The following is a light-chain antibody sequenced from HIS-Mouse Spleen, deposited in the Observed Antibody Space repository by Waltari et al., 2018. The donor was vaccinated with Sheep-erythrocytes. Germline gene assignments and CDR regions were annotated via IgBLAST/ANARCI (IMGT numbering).Light chain of an antibody. J-gene: IGLJ2*01. CDR3: QVWKV. CDR1: NIGRKS. CDR2: EDS. V-gene: IGLV3-21*03. Sequence: SYVLTQPPSVSVAPGKTARITCGGHNIGRKSVHWYQQKPGQAPVLVVYEDSDRPSGIPERFSGSNSGNTATLTISRVEAGDEADYYCQVWKVFGGGTKLTVL.